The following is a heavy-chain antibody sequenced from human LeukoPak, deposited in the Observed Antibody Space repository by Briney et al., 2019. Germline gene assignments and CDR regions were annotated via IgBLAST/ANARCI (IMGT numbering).Heavy chain of an antibody. CDR3: ARLRPADPRY. CDR2: IFPGDSDT. D-gene: IGHD2-2*01. J-gene: IGHJ4*02. V-gene: IGHV5-51*01. CDR1: GYSFTSYW. Sequence: GASLKISGKGSGYSFTSYWIGGVRQMPGKGLEWVGFIFPGDSDTRYSPSLQGQVTISADKSISTAYLQWSSLKASDTAMYYCARLRPADPRYWGQGTLVTVSS.